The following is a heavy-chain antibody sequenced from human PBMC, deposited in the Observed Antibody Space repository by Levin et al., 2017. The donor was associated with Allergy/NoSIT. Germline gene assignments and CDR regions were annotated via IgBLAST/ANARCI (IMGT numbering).Heavy chain of an antibody. CDR3: AQQLDPRYYYHGVDV. CDR2: INIDGSGT. V-gene: IGHV3-74*01. Sequence: GESLKISCAASGSSFSRFWMHWVRQAPGKGLMWVSHINIDGSGTEYADSVKGRFTISRDNAKNTLYLQMNSLRAEDTAVYYCAQQLDPRYYYHGVDVWGQGTTVTVSS. J-gene: IGHJ6*02. CDR1: GSSFSRFW. D-gene: IGHD6-13*01.